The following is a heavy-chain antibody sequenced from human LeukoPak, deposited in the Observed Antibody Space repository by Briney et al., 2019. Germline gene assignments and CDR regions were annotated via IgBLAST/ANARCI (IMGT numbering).Heavy chain of an antibody. CDR1: GGSISSGGYY. Sequence: SETLSLTCTVSGGSISSGGYYWSWIRQHPGKGLEWIVYIYYSGSTYYNPSLKSRVTISVDTSKNQFSLKLSSVTAADTAVYYCARGYYDSSGYYGYANSFDYWGQGTLVTVSS. CDR3: ARGYYDSSGYYGYANSFDY. J-gene: IGHJ4*02. V-gene: IGHV4-31*03. CDR2: IYYSGST. D-gene: IGHD3-22*01.